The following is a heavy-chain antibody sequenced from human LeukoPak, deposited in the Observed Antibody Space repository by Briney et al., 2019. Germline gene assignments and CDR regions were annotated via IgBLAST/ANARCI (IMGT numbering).Heavy chain of an antibody. CDR1: GFTFSNYW. D-gene: IGHD6-19*01. V-gene: IGHV3-74*01. CDR2: INSDGSRT. CDR3: ARGPGSGWFDY. Sequence: PGGSLRLSCAASGFTFSNYWMHWVRQAPGKWLVWVSRINSDGSRTSYADSVKGRFTISRDNAKNTLYLQMYSLRAEDTAVYYCARGPGSGWFDYWGQGTLVTVSS. J-gene: IGHJ4*02.